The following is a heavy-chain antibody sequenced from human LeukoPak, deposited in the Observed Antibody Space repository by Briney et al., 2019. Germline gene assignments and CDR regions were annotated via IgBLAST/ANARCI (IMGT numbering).Heavy chain of an antibody. V-gene: IGHV4-61*02. CDR1: GGSISSGTYY. CDR3: ARVTTGGYYNC. D-gene: IGHD3-22*01. J-gene: IGHJ4*02. Sequence: PSQTLSLTCTASGGSISSGTYYWTWIRQPAGKGLEWIGRIYTTGSTNYNPSLKSRVTMSTDTSKNQFSLKLSSVTAADTAVYYCARVTTGGYYNCWGQGTLVTVSS. CDR2: IYTTGST.